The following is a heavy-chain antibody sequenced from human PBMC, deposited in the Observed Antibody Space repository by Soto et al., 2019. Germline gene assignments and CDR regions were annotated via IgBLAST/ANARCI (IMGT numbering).Heavy chain of an antibody. CDR1: GGSISTNW. Sequence: SETLSLTCDVSGGSISTNWWSWVRQPPGEGLEWIGEIYHSGSTNYNPSLKSRVTISVDNSKNQFFLKLTSVTAADTAVYYCATNGAYALVYWGQGTLVTVSS. J-gene: IGHJ4*02. CDR3: ATNGAYALVY. V-gene: IGHV4-4*02. D-gene: IGHD4-17*01. CDR2: IYHSGST.